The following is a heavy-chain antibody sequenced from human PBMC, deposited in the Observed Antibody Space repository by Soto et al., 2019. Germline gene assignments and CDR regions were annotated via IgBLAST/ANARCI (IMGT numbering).Heavy chain of an antibody. CDR3: ARGGHWFEP. CDR2: IDQGGGEK. CDR1: GFSFSDYW. J-gene: IGHJ5*02. Sequence: EVQVVESGGGLVQPGVSLRLSCAASGFSFSDYWMAWVRQAPGKGLEWVANIDQGGGEKHYGDSVQGGCTISRNNDKNSLYLQMNRLPAEDTSVYYCARGGHWFEPWGQGTLVTVSS. V-gene: IGHV3-7*05. D-gene: IGHD3-10*01.